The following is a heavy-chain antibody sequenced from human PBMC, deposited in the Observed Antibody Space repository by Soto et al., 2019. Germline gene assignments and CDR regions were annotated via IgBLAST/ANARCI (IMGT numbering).Heavy chain of an antibody. CDR3: AKGTYYYDSSGSRGGFDP. D-gene: IGHD3-22*01. J-gene: IGHJ5*02. CDR1: GYTFTSYG. Sequence: QVQLVQSGAEVKKPGASVKVSCKAPGYTFTSYGISWVRQAPGQGLEWMGWISAYNGNTNYAQKLQGRVTMTTDTATSTAYRELRSLRSDDTAVYYCAKGTYYYDSSGSRGGFDPWGQGTLVTVSS. V-gene: IGHV1-18*01. CDR2: ISAYNGNT.